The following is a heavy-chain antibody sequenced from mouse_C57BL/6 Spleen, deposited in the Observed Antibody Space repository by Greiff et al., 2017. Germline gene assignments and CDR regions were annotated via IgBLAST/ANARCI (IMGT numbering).Heavy chain of an antibody. CDR3: ARGRGITETWNYFDS. J-gene: IGHJ2*01. CDR1: GFTFSSYA. V-gene: IGHV5-4*03. CDR2: ISDGGSYT. Sequence: EVKLVESGGGLVKPGGSLKLSCAASGFTFSSYAMSWVRQTPEKRLEWVATISDGGSYTDYPANVKGRFTISRDTAKNNQYLQMSHLKSEGTAMYYCARGRGITETWNYFDSWGQGTTLTVSS. D-gene: IGHD4-1*01.